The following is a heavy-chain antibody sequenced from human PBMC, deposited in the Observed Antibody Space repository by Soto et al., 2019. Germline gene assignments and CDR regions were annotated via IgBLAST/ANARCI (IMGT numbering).Heavy chain of an antibody. CDR1: GGSISSGGSS. D-gene: IGHD6-19*01. J-gene: IGHJ4*02. Sequence: SETLSLTCAVSGGSISSGGSSWSWIRQPPGKGLEWIGYIYHSGSTYYNPSLKSRVTISVDRSQNQFSLKLSSVTAADTAVYYCARAGDSSGPVALGYWGQGTLVTVSS. CDR3: ARAGDSSGPVALGY. CDR2: IYHSGST. V-gene: IGHV4-30-2*01.